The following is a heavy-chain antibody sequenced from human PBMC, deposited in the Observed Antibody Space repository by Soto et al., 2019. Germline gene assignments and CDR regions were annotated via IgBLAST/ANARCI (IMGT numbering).Heavy chain of an antibody. CDR3: ARKKGMSDAFDI. CDR2: ISSSSSYI. CDR1: GFTFSSYS. V-gene: IGHV3-21*01. Sequence: SLRLSCAASGFTFSSYSMHRVRQAPGKGLEWVSSISSSSSYIYYADSVKGRFTISRDNAKNSLYLQMNSLRPDDTGVYYCARKKGMSDAFDIWGQGTMVHVS. J-gene: IGHJ3*02.